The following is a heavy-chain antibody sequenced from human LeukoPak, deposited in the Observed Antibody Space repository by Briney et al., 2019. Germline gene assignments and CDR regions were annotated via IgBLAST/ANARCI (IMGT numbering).Heavy chain of an antibody. D-gene: IGHD2-2*01. Sequence: SETLSLTCTVSGGSISSYYWSWIRQPPGKGLEWIGYIYHSGSTYYNPSLKSRVTISVDRSKNQFSLKLSSVTAADTAVYYCARDRKDIVVVPAASEAFDIWGQGTMVTVSS. CDR1: GGSISSYY. J-gene: IGHJ3*02. V-gene: IGHV4-59*12. CDR2: IYHSGST. CDR3: ARDRKDIVVVPAASEAFDI.